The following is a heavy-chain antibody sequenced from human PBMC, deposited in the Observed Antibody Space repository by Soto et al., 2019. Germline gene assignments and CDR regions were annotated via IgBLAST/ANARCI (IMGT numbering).Heavy chain of an antibody. CDR2: ISSSGSTI. CDR1: GFTFSDYY. J-gene: IGHJ6*03. Sequence: GGSLRLSCAASGFTFSDYYMSWIRQAPGKGLEWVSYISSSGSTIYYADSVKGRFTISRDNAKNSLYLQMNSLRAEDTAVYYCARDPGVSLGVYYYYYMDVWGKGTTVTVSS. D-gene: IGHD3-16*02. V-gene: IGHV3-11*01. CDR3: ARDPGVSLGVYYYYYMDV.